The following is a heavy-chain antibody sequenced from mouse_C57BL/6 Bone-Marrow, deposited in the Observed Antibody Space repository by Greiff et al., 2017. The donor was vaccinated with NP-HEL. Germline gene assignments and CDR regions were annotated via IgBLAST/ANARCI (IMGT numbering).Heavy chain of an antibody. J-gene: IGHJ3*01. CDR1: GFTFSSYA. D-gene: IGHD1-1*01. V-gene: IGHV5-9-1*02. CDR2: ISSGGDYI. Sequence: EVKVVESGEGLVKPGGSLKLSCAASGFTFSSYAMSWVRQTPEKRLEWVAYISSGGDYIYYADTVKGRFTISRDNARNTLYLQMSSLKSEDTAMYYCTRDGGSSLFAYWGQGTLVTVSA. CDR3: TRDGGSSLFAY.